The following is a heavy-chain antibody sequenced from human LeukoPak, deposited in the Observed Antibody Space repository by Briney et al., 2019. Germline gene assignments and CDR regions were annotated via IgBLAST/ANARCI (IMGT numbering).Heavy chain of an antibody. CDR1: GGSISGYY. CDR2: IYYSGTT. J-gene: IGHJ4*02. Sequence: SSETLSLTCSVSGGSISGYYWSWIRQPPGKGLEWIGYIYYSGTTIYNPSLKSRLTISLDTSKNQFSLNLSSVTAADTAVYYCARDWGNTMVRGDPFDYWGQGTLVTVSS. V-gene: IGHV4-59*12. D-gene: IGHD3-10*01. CDR3: ARDWGNTMVRGDPFDY.